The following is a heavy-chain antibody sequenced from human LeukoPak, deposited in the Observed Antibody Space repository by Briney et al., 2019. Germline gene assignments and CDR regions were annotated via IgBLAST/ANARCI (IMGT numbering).Heavy chain of an antibody. CDR3: ARDGYSSGRYYYYYYMDV. V-gene: IGHV1-69*13. CDR1: GYTFTSYG. Sequence: ASVKVSCKASGYTFTSYGISWVRQAPGQGLEWMGGIIPIFGTANYAQKFQGRVTITADESTSTAYMELSSLRSEDTAVYYCARDGYSSGRYYYYYYMDVWGKGTTVTVSS. J-gene: IGHJ6*03. D-gene: IGHD6-19*01. CDR2: IIPIFGTA.